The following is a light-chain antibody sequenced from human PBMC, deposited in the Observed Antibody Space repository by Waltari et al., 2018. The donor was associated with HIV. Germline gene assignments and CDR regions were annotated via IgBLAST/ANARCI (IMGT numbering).Light chain of an antibody. CDR1: ETIMSKY. Sequence: VVLTQSPASLALSPGDRATLFCRANETIMSKYLAWFQQRPGQAPRLLLYGATSRAAGTPGRFSGSGLGTDFTLTIDKLEPADFAVYFCHQYGLSPWTFGQGTRVDI. J-gene: IGKJ1*01. CDR2: GAT. V-gene: IGKV3-20*01. CDR3: HQYGLSPWT.